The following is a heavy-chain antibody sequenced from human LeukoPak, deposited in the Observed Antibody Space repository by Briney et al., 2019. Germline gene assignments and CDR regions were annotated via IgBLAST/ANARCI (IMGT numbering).Heavy chain of an antibody. CDR1: GYTFTGYY. J-gene: IGHJ4*02. Sequence: GASVKVSCKASGYTFTGYYMHWVRQAPGQGLEWMGWINPSGGSTSYAQKFQGRVTMTRDTSTSTVYMELSSLRSEDTAVYYCARSRSIVVGDDWGQGTLVTVSS. V-gene: IGHV1-46*01. D-gene: IGHD2-21*01. CDR2: INPSGGST. CDR3: ARSRSIVVGDD.